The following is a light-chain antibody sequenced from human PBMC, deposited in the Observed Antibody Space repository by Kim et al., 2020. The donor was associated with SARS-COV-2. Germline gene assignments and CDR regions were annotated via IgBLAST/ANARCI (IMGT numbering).Light chain of an antibody. V-gene: IGLV6-57*02. CDR3: QSYDNSYPPLNWV. Sequence: NFMLTQPHSVSESPGKTVTISCTGSSGSIASNNVHWYQHRPGSAPTIVTYEDNQRPSGVPDRFSGSLDTSSNSASRAISGLKTEDEADYYGQSYDNSYPPLNWVFGGGTQLTVL. J-gene: IGLJ3*02. CDR1: SGSIASNN. CDR2: EDN.